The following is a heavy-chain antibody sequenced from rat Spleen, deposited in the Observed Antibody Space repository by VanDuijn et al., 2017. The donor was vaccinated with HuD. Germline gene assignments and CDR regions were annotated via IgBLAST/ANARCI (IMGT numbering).Heavy chain of an antibody. CDR2: ISYDGSST. J-gene: IGHJ2*01. CDR1: GFTFSDYY. CDR3: ARQGKAYYFDY. Sequence: EVQLVESDGGLVQPGRSLKLSCAASGFTFSDYYMAWVRQAPTKGLEWVATISYDGSSTYYRDSVKGRFTISRDNAKSTLYLQMDSLRSEDTATYYCARQGKAYYFDYWGQGVMVTVSS. V-gene: IGHV5-29*01.